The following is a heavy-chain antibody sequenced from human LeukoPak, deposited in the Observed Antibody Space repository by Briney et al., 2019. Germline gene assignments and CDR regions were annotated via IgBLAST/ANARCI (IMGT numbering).Heavy chain of an antibody. CDR1: GGSISSYY. J-gene: IGHJ6*02. D-gene: IGHD2-2*01. CDR3: ASVVVPAARDYYGMDV. V-gene: IGHV4-59*01. Sequence: SETLSLTCTVSGGSISSYYWSWIRQPPGKGLVWIGYIYYSGSTNYNPSLKSRVTISVDTSKNQFSLKLSSVTAADTAVYYCASVVVPAARDYYGMDVWGQGTTVTVSS. CDR2: IYYSGST.